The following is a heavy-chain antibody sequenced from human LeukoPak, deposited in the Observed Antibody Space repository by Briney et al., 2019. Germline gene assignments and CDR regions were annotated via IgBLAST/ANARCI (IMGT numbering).Heavy chain of an antibody. CDR1: GFTFSTYW. J-gene: IGHJ2*01. CDR2: INTDGSTT. Sequence: QSGGSLRLSCVGSGFTFSTYWMHWVRQAPGRGLVWVSGINTDGSTTSYADSVKGRFTISRDNAKNTLYLQMSSLRAEDTAVYYCAKETGYDVDLDYWGRGTLVTVSS. CDR3: AKETGYDVDLDY. V-gene: IGHV3-74*01. D-gene: IGHD5-12*01.